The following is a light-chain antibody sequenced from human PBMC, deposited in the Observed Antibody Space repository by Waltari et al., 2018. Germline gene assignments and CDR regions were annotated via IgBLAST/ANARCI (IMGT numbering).Light chain of an antibody. J-gene: IGLJ3*02. CDR3: AAWDDSLNAWI. CDR2: RND. V-gene: IGLV1-44*01. Sequence: QSLLTQPPSISGAPGQRVTISCSGGSSNIGRNSVNWYEQVPGTAPKLVMFRNDQRPSGYSDRFSGSKSGTSASLAINGLLAADENDYICAAWDDSLNAWIFCGGTRLTVL. CDR1: SSNIGRNS.